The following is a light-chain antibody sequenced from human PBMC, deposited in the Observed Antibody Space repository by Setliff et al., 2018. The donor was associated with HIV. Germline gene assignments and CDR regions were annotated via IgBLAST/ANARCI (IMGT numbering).Light chain of an antibody. Sequence: QSALTQPRSVSGSPGQSVTISCTGTSSDVGGYAHVSWYQEKPGKAPKLIIYDVIKRPSGVPDRFSATKSGNTASLTISGLQAEDEADYHCCSYAGNFPVFGSGTKVTVL. J-gene: IGLJ1*01. V-gene: IGLV2-11*01. CDR2: DVI. CDR1: SSDVGGYAH. CDR3: CSYAGNFPV.